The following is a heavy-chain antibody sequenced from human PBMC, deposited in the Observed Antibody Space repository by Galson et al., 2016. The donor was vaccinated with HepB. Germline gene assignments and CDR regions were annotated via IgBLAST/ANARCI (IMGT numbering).Heavy chain of an antibody. CDR3: AKGSSGYYYVSDH. Sequence: SLRLSCAASGFTFDSYAMNWVRQAPGKGLEWVSAVLASGLSTYYAASVRGRFTISRDNSKNTVSLQMDSLRAEDTAVYYCAKGSSGYYYVSDHWGQGTLVTVSS. V-gene: IGHV3-23*01. J-gene: IGHJ4*02. CDR1: GFTFDSYA. CDR2: VLASGLST. D-gene: IGHD3-22*01.